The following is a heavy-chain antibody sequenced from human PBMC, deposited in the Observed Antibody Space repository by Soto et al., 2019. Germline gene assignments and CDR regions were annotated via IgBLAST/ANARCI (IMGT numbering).Heavy chain of an antibody. CDR3: ARDALTVTDLRGDGYFDL. J-gene: IGHJ2*01. CDR1: GGSISSYY. Sequence: QVQLQESGPGLVKPSETLSLTCTVSGGSISSYYWSWIRQPPGKGLEWIGYTYYSGSTNYNPSLKSRVTISVDTSKNQFSLKLSSVTAADTAVYYCARDALTVTDLRGDGYFDLWGRGTLVTVSS. CDR2: TYYSGST. V-gene: IGHV4-59*01. D-gene: IGHD4-17*01.